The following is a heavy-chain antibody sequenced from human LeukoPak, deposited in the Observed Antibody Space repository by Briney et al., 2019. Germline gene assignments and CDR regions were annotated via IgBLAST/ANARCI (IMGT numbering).Heavy chain of an antibody. J-gene: IGHJ4*02. D-gene: IGHD4-17*01. Sequence: PGGSLRLSCAASGFTFSSYAMHWVRQAPGKGLEWVAVISYDGSNKYYADSVKGRFTISRDNSKNTLYLQMNSLRAEDTAVYYCARDLSGDYPLGYWGQGTLVTVSS. CDR2: ISYDGSNK. V-gene: IGHV3-30-3*01. CDR3: ARDLSGDYPLGY. CDR1: GFTFSSYA.